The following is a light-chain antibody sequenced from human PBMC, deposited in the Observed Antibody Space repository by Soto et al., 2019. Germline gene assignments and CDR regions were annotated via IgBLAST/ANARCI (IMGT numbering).Light chain of an antibody. Sequence: QSVLTQPASVSGSPGQSITISCTGTSSDVGSYNLVSWYQQHPGKAPKLMIYEVSKRPSGVSNRFSGSKSGNTASLTISGLQAEDEADYYCCSYAGSSTFVYVFGTGTKVT. J-gene: IGLJ1*01. V-gene: IGLV2-23*02. CDR2: EVS. CDR3: CSYAGSSTFVYV. CDR1: SSDVGSYNL.